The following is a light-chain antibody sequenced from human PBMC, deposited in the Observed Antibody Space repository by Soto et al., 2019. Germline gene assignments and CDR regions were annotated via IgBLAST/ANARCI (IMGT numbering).Light chain of an antibody. CDR3: QLYGSSPQLT. V-gene: IGKV3-20*01. Sequence: EIVLTQSPGTLSLSPGERATLSCRARQSVSSSYLAWYQQKPGQAPRLLIYGASSRATGITDRFSGSGSGTAFTLTISRLEPEDFAVYYCQLYGSSPQLTFGGGTKVEIK. CDR2: GAS. CDR1: QSVSSSY. J-gene: IGKJ4*01.